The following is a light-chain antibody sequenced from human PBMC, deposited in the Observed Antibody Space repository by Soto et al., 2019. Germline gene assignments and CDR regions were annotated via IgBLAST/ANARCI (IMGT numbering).Light chain of an antibody. Sequence: AIQVTQSPSSLSASVGDRVTITCRASQDIRGALAWYQQKPGKAPRLLIYDVSTLESGVPSRFSGSCFGKKFHLSLSSLQPEDFGTYYCQQFNSYPITFGHGTRLEIK. J-gene: IGKJ5*01. V-gene: IGKV1-13*02. CDR2: DVS. CDR1: QDIRGA. CDR3: QQFNSYPIT.